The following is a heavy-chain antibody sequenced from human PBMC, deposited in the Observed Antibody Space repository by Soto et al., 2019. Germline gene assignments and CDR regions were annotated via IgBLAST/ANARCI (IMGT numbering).Heavy chain of an antibody. Sequence: QVQLVQSGAEVKKPGSSVKVSCKASGGSLSNYGISWVRQAPGQGLEWMGGIIPVFGTANYAQKFQGRVTITADESTSIGYMDVTSLRSEDTAVYYCARGDAPKIAVTTYYAMDVWGQGTTVTVSS. CDR3: ARGDAPKIAVTTYYAMDV. CDR2: IIPVFGTA. CDR1: GGSLSNYG. D-gene: IGHD3-9*01. V-gene: IGHV1-69*12. J-gene: IGHJ6*02.